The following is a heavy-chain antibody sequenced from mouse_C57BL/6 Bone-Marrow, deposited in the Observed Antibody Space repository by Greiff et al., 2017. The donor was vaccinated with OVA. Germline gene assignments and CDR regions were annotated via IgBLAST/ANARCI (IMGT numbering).Heavy chain of an antibody. CDR2: IDPSDSYT. V-gene: IGHV1-50*01. D-gene: IGHD1-1*01. CDR3: AREGIYFDY. Sequence: QVHVKQPGAELVKPGASVKLSCKASGYTFTSYWMQWVKQRPGQGLEWIGEIDPSDSYTNYNQKFKGKATLTVDTSSSTAYMQLSSLTSEDSAVYYCAREGIYFDYWGQGTTLTVSS. J-gene: IGHJ2*01. CDR1: GYTFTSYW.